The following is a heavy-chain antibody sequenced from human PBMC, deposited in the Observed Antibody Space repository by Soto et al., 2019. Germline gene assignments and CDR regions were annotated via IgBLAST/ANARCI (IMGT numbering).Heavy chain of an antibody. CDR1: GGTFSSYG. J-gene: IGHJ4*02. V-gene: IGHV3-30*18. Sequence: GGSQRLSCAACGGTFSSYGMHWVRQAPGKGLEWVAVISYDGSNKYYADSVKGRFTISRDNSKNTLYLQMNSLRAEETAVYYCAKGSPTYYDILTGSWDYWGQGTLVTVSS. D-gene: IGHD3-9*01. CDR3: AKGSPTYYDILTGSWDY. CDR2: ISYDGSNK.